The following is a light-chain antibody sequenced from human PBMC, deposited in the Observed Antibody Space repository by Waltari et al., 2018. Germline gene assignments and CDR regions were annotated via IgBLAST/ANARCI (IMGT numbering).Light chain of an antibody. CDR2: EVT. CDR3: CSYASGSTFV. CDR1: SRDGGNYTL. J-gene: IGLJ2*01. Sequence: QSALTQPASVSGSPGQSITIPCAGTSRDGGNYTLFSWYQQHAGEAPKLMIYEVTKRPSGVSNRFSGSKSGNTASLTISGLQAEDEADYYCCSYASGSTFVFGGGTKLTVL. V-gene: IGLV2-23*02.